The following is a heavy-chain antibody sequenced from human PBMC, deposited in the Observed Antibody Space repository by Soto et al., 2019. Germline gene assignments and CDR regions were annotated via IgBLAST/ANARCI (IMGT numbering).Heavy chain of an antibody. J-gene: IGHJ4*02. V-gene: IGHV4-59*01. CDR1: AGSISSYY. Sequence: PSENLSLTCTVSAGSISSYYWSWIRLPPGKGLEWIGYIYYSGSTNYNPSLKSRVTISVDTSKHQFSLKLSSVTAADTAVYYCASFTCYDGSGSQIDYCGQGTLVTVSA. D-gene: IGHD3-10*01. CDR3: ASFTCYDGSGSQIDY. CDR2: IYYSGST.